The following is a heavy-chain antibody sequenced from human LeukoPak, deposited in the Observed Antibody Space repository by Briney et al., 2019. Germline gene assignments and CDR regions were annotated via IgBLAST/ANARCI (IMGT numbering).Heavy chain of an antibody. Sequence: GSLRLSCAASGFTFSSYWMSWVRQAPGKGLEWIGSIYYSGSTYYNPSLKSRVTISVDTSKNQFSLRLSSVTAADTAMYYCARLVTQGGDYFDYWGQGTLVTVSS. CDR3: ARLVTQGGDYFDY. D-gene: IGHD2-21*01. V-gene: IGHV4-39*07. CDR1: GFTFSSYW. J-gene: IGHJ4*02. CDR2: IYYSGST.